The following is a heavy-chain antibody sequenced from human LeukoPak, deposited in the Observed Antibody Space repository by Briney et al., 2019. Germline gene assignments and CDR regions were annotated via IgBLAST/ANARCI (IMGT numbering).Heavy chain of an antibody. CDR2: ISWNSSSI. V-gene: IGHV3-9*03. CDR3: TARRADWDYFDY. J-gene: IGHJ4*02. Sequence: GGALRLSCAASGFTFGDYAMHWVRQAPGQGLEWVSGISWNSSSIGYADSVKGRFTISRDNAKNSQYLQMNSLRAEDMALYYCTARRADWDYFDYWGQGTLVTVSS. CDR1: GFTFGDYA. D-gene: IGHD2-21*01.